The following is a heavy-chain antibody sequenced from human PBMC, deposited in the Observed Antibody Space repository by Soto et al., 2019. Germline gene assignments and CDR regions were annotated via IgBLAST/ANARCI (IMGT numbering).Heavy chain of an antibody. J-gene: IGHJ4*02. V-gene: IGHV3-23*01. D-gene: IGHD2-8*01. CDR3: AKVPRDIVLMVYAIGKYYFDY. CDR1: GFTFSSYA. Sequence: GGSLRLSCAASGFTFSSYAMSWVRQAPGKGLEWVSAISGSGGSTYYADSVKGRFTISRDNSKNTLYLQMNSLRAEDTAVYYCAKVPRDIVLMVYAIGKYYFDYWGQGTLVTVSS. CDR2: ISGSGGST.